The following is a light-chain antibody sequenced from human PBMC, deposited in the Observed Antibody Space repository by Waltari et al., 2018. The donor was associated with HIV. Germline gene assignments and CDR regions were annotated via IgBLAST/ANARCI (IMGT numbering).Light chain of an antibody. CDR2: GKD. J-gene: IGLJ1*01. CDR3: DSRDTNDKHHV. Sequence: SSDLTQDPAVSVALGQTVRITCQGESLRRYSANWYQQKPGQAPVVVMYGKDNRPPGIPDRFSGSSSGNTGSLTITGAQAEDEAVYYCDSRDTNDKHHVFGTGTKVTV. CDR1: SLRRYS. V-gene: IGLV3-19*01.